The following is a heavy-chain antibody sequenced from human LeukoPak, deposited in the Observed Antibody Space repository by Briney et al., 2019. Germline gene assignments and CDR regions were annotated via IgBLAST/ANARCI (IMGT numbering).Heavy chain of an antibody. CDR3: ARDMTPYDSMEGWFAP. V-gene: IGHV4-59*01. J-gene: IGHJ5*02. Sequence: SEALSLTCTVSGGSISSYYWSWLRQPPGKGLEWIGYIYYSGSTNYNPSLKSRVTISVDTSKNQFSLKLSSVTAADTAVYYCARDMTPYDSMEGWFAPWGQGTLVTVSS. CDR1: GGSISSYY. CDR2: IYYSGST. D-gene: IGHD2/OR15-2a*01.